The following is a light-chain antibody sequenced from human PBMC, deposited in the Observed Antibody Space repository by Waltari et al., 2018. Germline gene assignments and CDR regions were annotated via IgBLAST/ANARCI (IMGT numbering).Light chain of an antibody. CDR3: QQYYSTLPT. Sequence: DIQMTQSPSSLSASVGDRVTITCRASQGISNSLAWYQQKPGNAPKLLLYAASRLESGVPSRFSGSGSGTDYTLTISSLQPEDFATYYCQQYYSTLPTFGQGTKVEIK. CDR1: QGISNS. V-gene: IGKV1-NL1*01. CDR2: AAS. J-gene: IGKJ1*01.